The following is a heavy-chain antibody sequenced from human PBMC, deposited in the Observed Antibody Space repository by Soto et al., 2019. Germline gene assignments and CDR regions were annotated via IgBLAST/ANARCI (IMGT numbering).Heavy chain of an antibody. CDR2: SSNSGGYI. CDR3: ARIQLAAYAFDI. D-gene: IGHD6-25*01. CDR1: GFTLSAYF. J-gene: IGHJ3*02. V-gene: IGHV3-11*06. Sequence: QVQLVESRGGMVRPGGSLRLTCAASGFTLSAYFMAWVRQSPRQGLEWISSSSNSGGYITYADSVRGRFTISRDNAESSLYLQMNSLRAEDSAVYYCARIQLAAYAFDIYGQGALVTVSS.